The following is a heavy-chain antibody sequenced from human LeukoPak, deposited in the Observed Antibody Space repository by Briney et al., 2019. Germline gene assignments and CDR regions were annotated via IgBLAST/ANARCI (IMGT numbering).Heavy chain of an antibody. Sequence: SETLSLTCTVSGGSVSTSSYYWGWIRQPPGKGLEWIGSIYHSGSTYYNPSLKSRVTISVDTSKNQFSLRLSSVTAADTAVYYCASSWSAAATPLFDYWGQGTLVTVSS. V-gene: IGHV4-39*07. CDR1: GGSVSTSSYY. CDR3: ASSWSAAATPLFDY. D-gene: IGHD2-15*01. CDR2: IYHSGST. J-gene: IGHJ4*02.